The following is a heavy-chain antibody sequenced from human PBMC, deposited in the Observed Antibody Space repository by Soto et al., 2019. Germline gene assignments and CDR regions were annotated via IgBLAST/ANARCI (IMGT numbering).Heavy chain of an antibody. CDR2: ISAYNGNT. CDR1: GYTFTSYG. V-gene: IGHV1-18*01. J-gene: IGHJ5*02. Sequence: QVQLVQSGAEVKKPGASVKVSCKASGYTFTSYGISWVRQAPGQGLEWMGRISAYNGNTKYEQKLQGRVTMTTDTPTSTAYMELRSLRADDTAVYYCARDRGYNWNYGWFDPWGQGTLVTVSS. CDR3: ARDRGYNWNYGWFDP. D-gene: IGHD1-7*01.